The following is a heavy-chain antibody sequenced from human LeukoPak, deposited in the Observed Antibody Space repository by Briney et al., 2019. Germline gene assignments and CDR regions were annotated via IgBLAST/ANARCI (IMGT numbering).Heavy chain of an antibody. V-gene: IGHV4-30-4*01. CDR2: IYYSGST. CDR3: ARLQMAGDWFDP. CDR1: GASISSGDYY. D-gene: IGHD6-19*01. J-gene: IGHJ5*02. Sequence: SQTLSLTCTVSGASISSGDYYWSWIRQPPGKGLEWIGYIYYSGSTNYNPSLKSRVTISVDTSKNQFSLKLSSVTAADTAVYYCARLQMAGDWFDPWGQGTLVTVSS.